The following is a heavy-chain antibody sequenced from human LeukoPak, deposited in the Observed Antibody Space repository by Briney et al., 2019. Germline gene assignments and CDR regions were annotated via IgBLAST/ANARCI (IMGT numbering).Heavy chain of an antibody. D-gene: IGHD3-10*01. CDR2: INHSGYT. CDR1: GGSFSGYY. Sequence: KASETLSLTCAVYGGSFSGYYWSWIRQPPGKGLEWIGEINHSGYTNYNPSLKSRVTMSVDTSKNQFSLKLNSMTAADTAVYYCAGLGSRVVWGQGTLVIVSS. J-gene: IGHJ4*02. CDR3: AGLGSRVV. V-gene: IGHV4-34*01.